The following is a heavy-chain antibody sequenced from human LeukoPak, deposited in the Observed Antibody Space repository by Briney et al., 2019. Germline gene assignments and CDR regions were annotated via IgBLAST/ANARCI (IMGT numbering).Heavy chain of an antibody. D-gene: IGHD3-10*01. J-gene: IGHJ5*02. CDR1: GGSISSYY. Sequence: PSETLSLTCTVSGGSISSYYWSWIRQPPEKGLEWIGYIHSIGGTNYNPSLKSRVTISVDTSKNQFSLKLSSVTAADTAFYYCARGHDYYYSGRQSWFDPWGQGTLVTVSS. V-gene: IGHV4-59*01. CDR2: IHSIGGT. CDR3: ARGHDYYYSGRQSWFDP.